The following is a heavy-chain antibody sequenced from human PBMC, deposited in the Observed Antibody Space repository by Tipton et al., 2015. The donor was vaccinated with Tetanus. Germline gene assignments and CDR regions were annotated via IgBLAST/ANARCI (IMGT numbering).Heavy chain of an antibody. CDR3: AREVPAAGHFDS. V-gene: IGHV4-30-4*01. J-gene: IGHJ4*02. CDR2: IYYSGST. Sequence: TLSLTCTVSGGSITNGGYYWSWIRQPPGKGLESIGYIYYSGSTYYNPSLKSRVTISVDTSKNQFSLKLSSVTAADTAIYYCAREVPAAGHFDSWGQGTLVTVSS. D-gene: IGHD2-2*01. CDR1: GGSITNGGYY.